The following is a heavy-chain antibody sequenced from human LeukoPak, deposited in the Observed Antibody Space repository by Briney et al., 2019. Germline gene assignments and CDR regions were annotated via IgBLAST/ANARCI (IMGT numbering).Heavy chain of an antibody. D-gene: IGHD6-19*01. J-gene: IGHJ4*02. CDR1: GGSISSYY. V-gene: IGHV4-59*08. CDR2: ISYSGNT. Sequence: SETLSLTCTVSGGSISSYYWSWIRQPPGKGLEWIGYISYSGNTNYNPSLKSRVTISVDTSKNQFSLKLSSVTAADTAVYYCARHGSSGWYAFDYWGQGTLVTVSS. CDR3: ARHGSSGWYAFDY.